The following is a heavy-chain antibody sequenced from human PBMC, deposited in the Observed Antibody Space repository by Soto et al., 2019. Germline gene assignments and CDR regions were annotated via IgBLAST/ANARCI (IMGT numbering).Heavy chain of an antibody. V-gene: IGHV1-18*04. Sequence: QFQLVQSGAEVKKPGASVKVSCKASGYTFTTYDISWVRQAPGQGLEWMGWISAYNGNTNYAQKLQGRVTMTTDTSTSKAYMELRGLRSDDTAVYYCARVGGYCSSTSCYRWFDPWGQGTLVTVSS. CDR2: ISAYNGNT. CDR3: ARVGGYCSSTSCYRWFDP. J-gene: IGHJ5*02. CDR1: GYTFTTYD. D-gene: IGHD2-2*01.